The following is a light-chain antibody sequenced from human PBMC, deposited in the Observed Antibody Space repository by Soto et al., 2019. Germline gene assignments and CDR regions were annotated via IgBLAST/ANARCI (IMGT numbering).Light chain of an antibody. CDR1: SSNIAINA. V-gene: IGLV1-44*01. CDR2: SNS. Sequence: QSVLTQPPSASGTPGQRVTISCSGSSSNIAINAVNWYQQLPGTAPKVLIYSNSQRPSGVPDRISGSKSGTSASLAISGLQSEDEANYYCEAWDDSLNGVVFGGGTKLTVL. J-gene: IGLJ2*01. CDR3: EAWDDSLNGVV.